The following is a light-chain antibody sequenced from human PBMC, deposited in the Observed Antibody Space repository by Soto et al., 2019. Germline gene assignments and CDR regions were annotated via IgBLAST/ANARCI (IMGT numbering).Light chain of an antibody. Sequence: DIQMTQSPSSVSASVGDRVIITCRASQVITFKLAWYQQKPGKVPKLLIYGASHLEDGVPSRFSGSGYGTDFSLSITGLQHEYFASYYCQQGDSVPFTFGPGTKVDIK. J-gene: IGKJ3*01. CDR1: QVITFK. V-gene: IGKV1-12*01. CDR3: QQGDSVPFT. CDR2: GAS.